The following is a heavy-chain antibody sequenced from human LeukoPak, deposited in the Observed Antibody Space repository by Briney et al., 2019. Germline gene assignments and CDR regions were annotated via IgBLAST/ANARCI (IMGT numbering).Heavy chain of an antibody. Sequence: PGGSLRLSCAASGFTLSSYEMNWVRQAPGKGLEWVSYISRSGSSTHYVDSVQGRLTISRDNAKNSLYLQMNSLRAEDTAVYYCARGTMINNFDYWGQGTLVTVSS. V-gene: IGHV3-48*03. J-gene: IGHJ4*02. CDR1: GFTLSSYE. CDR2: ISRSGSST. CDR3: ARGTMINNFDY. D-gene: IGHD3-16*01.